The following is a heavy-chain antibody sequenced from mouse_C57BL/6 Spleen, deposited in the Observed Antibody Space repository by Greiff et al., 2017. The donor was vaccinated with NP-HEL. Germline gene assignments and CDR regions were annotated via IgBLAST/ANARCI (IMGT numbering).Heavy chain of an antibody. D-gene: IGHD2-13*01. CDR3: ATDWNVPGY. V-gene: IGHV5-4*01. CDR2: ISDGGSYT. Sequence: DVHLVESGGGLVKPGGSLKLSCAASGFTFSSYAMSWVRQTPEKRLEWVATISDGGSYTYYPDNVKGRFTISRDNAKNHLYLQMSHLKSEDTAMYYCATDWNVPGYWGQGTTLTVSS. J-gene: IGHJ2*01. CDR1: GFTFSSYA.